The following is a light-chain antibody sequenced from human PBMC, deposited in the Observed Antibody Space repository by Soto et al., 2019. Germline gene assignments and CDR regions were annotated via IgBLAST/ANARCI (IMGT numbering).Light chain of an antibody. Sequence: QSVLTQPPSVSGAPGQRVTISCTGSGSNNGAGYDVHWYQQLPGTAPKLLIYGNSNRPSGVPDRFSGSKSGTSASLAITGLQAEDEADYYCQSYDSSLSGSYVFGTGTKVTVL. V-gene: IGLV1-40*01. CDR3: QSYDSSLSGSYV. CDR1: GSNNGAGYD. CDR2: GNS. J-gene: IGLJ1*01.